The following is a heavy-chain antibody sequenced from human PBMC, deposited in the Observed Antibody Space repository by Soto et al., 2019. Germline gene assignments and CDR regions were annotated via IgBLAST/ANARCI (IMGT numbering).Heavy chain of an antibody. Sequence: GGSLRLSCAASGFAFSSYPMNWFRQAPGKGLEWVSFISTTGSYIYYADSVKGRFTISRDNAKNSLYLQVNSLRAEDTAVYYCARPEGYYYYMDVWGQGTTVTVSS. CDR3: ARPEGYYYYMDV. V-gene: IGHV3-21*01. CDR2: ISTTGSYI. CDR1: GFAFSSYP. J-gene: IGHJ6*02.